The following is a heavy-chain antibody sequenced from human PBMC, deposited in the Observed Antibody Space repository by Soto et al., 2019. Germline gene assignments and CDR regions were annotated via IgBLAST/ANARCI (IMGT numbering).Heavy chain of an antibody. Sequence: GGSLRLSCAASGFTFSSYAMSWVRQAPGKGLEWVSAISGSGGSTYYADSVKGRFTISRDNSKNTLYLQMSSLRAEDTAVYYCAKRFDNWNDGGAFDIWGQGTMVTVSS. J-gene: IGHJ3*02. V-gene: IGHV3-23*01. CDR1: GFTFSSYA. D-gene: IGHD1-1*01. CDR3: AKRFDNWNDGGAFDI. CDR2: ISGSGGST.